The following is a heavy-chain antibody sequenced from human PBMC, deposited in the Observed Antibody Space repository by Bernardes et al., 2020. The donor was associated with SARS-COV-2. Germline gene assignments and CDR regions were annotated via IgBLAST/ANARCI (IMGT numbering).Heavy chain of an antibody. CDR1: GFTFSSYA. CDR3: ARDVGGTDWRFGFDV. V-gene: IGHV3-23*01. J-gene: IGHJ3*01. Sequence: GGSLRLSCAASGFTFSSYAMSWVRQAPGKGLEWVSTISGSGGSTYYADSVKGRFTISRDNSKNTLYLQMNSLRAEDTAVYYCARDVGGTDWRFGFDVWGPVTMVHVSS. CDR2: ISGSGGST. D-gene: IGHD3-9*01.